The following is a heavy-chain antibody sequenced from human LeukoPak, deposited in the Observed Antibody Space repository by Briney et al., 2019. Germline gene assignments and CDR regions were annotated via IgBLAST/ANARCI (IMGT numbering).Heavy chain of an antibody. CDR1: GYSFTSYW. CDR3: ARLVNHYYNSGSPGNWFDP. CDR2: IYPGDSET. D-gene: IGHD3-10*01. V-gene: IGHV5-51*01. J-gene: IGHJ5*02. Sequence: GESLKISCKGFGYSFTSYWIAWVRQMPGKGLECMGIIYPGDSETTYSPSFQGQVTISADKSISTAYLQWSSLKASDTAMYFCARLVNHYYNSGSPGNWFDPWGQETLVTVSS.